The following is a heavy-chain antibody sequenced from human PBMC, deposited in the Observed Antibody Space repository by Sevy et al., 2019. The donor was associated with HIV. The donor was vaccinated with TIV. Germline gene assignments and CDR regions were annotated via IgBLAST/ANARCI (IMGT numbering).Heavy chain of an antibody. CDR1: GFTFGDYA. CDR3: TRALATADTPEYYFDY. CDR2: IRRNSHEPYGGTT. V-gene: IGHV3-49*03. J-gene: IGHJ4*02. D-gene: IGHD5-12*01. Sequence: GESLKISCTSPGFTFGDYAMSWFRQAPGKGLEWVAFIRRNSHEPYGGTTEYAASVKGRFTISRDDSKSIAYLQMNSLKTEDTAVYYCTRALATADTPEYYFDYWGQGILVTVSS.